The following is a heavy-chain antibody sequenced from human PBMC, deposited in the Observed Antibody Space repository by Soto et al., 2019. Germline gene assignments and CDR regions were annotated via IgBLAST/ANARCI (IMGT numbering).Heavy chain of an antibody. CDR1: GGTFSSYA. D-gene: IGHD6-19*01. Sequence: SVKVSCKASGGTFSSYAISWVRQAPGQGLEWMGGIIPIFGTANYAQRFQGRITITADESTSTAYMELSSLRSEDTAVYYCASGYSSGWYGYWGQGTLVTVSS. V-gene: IGHV1-69*13. J-gene: IGHJ4*02. CDR3: ASGYSSGWYGY. CDR2: IIPIFGTA.